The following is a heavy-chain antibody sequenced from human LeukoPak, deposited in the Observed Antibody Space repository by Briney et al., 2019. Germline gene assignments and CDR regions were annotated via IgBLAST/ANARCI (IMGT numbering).Heavy chain of an antibody. CDR2: MNPNSGNT. CDR3: ARDPTIVVVPAAPHNFDY. Sequence: ASVKVSCKASGYTFTSYDINWVRQATGQGLEWMGWMNPNSGNTNYAQKLQGRVTMTTDTSTSTAYMELRSLRSDDTAVYYCARDPTIVVVPAAPHNFDYWGQGTLVTVSS. J-gene: IGHJ4*02. V-gene: IGHV1-18*01. D-gene: IGHD2-2*01. CDR1: GYTFTSYD.